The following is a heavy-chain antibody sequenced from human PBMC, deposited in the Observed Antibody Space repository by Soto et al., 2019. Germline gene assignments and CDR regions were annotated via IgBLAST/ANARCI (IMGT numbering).Heavy chain of an antibody. D-gene: IGHD2-15*01. CDR1: GYSFATNW. CDR2: IYPGDSDT. J-gene: IGHJ4*02. Sequence: EVQLVQSGAEVEKPGESLKISCKASGYSFATNWIGWVRQMPGKGLEWMGIIYPGDSDTRYSPSFQGQVTISADKSINTADLQWSSLNASDTAMYYCARHYGGRCDYWGQGTLVTVSS. CDR3: ARHYGGRCDY. V-gene: IGHV5-51*01.